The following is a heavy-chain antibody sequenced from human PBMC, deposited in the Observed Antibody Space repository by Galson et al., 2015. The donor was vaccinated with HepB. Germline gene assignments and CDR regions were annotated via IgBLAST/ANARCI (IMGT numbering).Heavy chain of an antibody. CDR3: ATLGYCSSISCQLHYMDV. J-gene: IGHJ6*03. CDR1: GYTFTSYY. Sequence: SVKVSCKASGYTFTSYYVHWVRQAPGQGLEWMGIINTSGGSTSYAQKFQGRVTMTRDTSTTTVYMELSSLRSEDTAVYYCATLGYCSSISCQLHYMDVWGKGTTVTVSS. V-gene: IGHV1-46*01. CDR2: INTSGGST. D-gene: IGHD2-2*01.